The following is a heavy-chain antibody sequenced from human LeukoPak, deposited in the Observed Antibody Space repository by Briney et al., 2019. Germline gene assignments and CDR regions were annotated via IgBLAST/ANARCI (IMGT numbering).Heavy chain of an antibody. CDR1: GFTFSIYT. CDR3: AKDGAVAGTDYFDY. D-gene: IGHD6-19*01. Sequence: GGSLRLSCAASGFTFSIYTMHWVRQAPGKGLEWVALISYDGSNKYYADSVKGRFTISRDNSKNSLYLQMNSLRTEDTALYYCAKDGAVAGTDYFDYWGQGTLVAASS. J-gene: IGHJ4*02. V-gene: IGHV3-30-3*01. CDR2: ISYDGSNK.